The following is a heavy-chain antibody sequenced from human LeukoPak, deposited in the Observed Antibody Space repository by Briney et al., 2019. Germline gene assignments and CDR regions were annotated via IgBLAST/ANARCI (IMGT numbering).Heavy chain of an antibody. CDR1: GGSISSSSYY. V-gene: IGHV4-39*07. J-gene: IGHJ5*02. CDR2: IYYSGST. D-gene: IGHD3-10*01. Sequence: SETLPLTCTVSGGSISSSSYYWGWIRQPPGKGLEWIGSIYYSGSTYYNPSLKSRVTISVDTSKNQFSLKLSSVTAADTAVYYCARLTMVRGVTPAWFDPWGQGTLVTVSS. CDR3: ARLTMVRGVTPAWFDP.